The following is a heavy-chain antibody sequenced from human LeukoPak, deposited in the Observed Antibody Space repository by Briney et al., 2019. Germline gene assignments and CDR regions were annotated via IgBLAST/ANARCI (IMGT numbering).Heavy chain of an antibody. D-gene: IGHD2-15*01. CDR2: VHYRATP. V-gene: IGHV4-59*01. CDR3: AAFCPGASCPDY. CDR1: GASITSYW. J-gene: IGHJ4*02. Sequence: SETLSLTRSVSGASITSYWWTWIRQPPGKGLEWLGNVHYRATPNDNSLVKGRLTMSVYMSKDQVPLKLTSVTAADTAIYYCAAFCPGASCPDYWGRGTLVTVSS.